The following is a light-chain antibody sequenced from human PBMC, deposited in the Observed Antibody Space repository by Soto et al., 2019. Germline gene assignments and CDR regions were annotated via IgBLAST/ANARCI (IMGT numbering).Light chain of an antibody. CDR2: GAS. V-gene: IGKV3-15*01. J-gene: IGKJ2*01. CDR3: QQGHNWPLT. CDR1: QSISSE. Sequence: EIVMTQSPATLSVSPGERATLSCRASQSISSELGWYQQRPGQPPRLLIYGASTRATGVPDRFTGSGSGSDITLTISGLQSEDFAVYYCQQGHNWPLTFGQGTRLQI.